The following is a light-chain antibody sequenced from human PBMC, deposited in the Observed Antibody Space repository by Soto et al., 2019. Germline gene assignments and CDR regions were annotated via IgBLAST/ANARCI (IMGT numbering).Light chain of an antibody. Sequence: IQMTQAPSTLSASLGDRVAITCRASQSISQWVAWYQQKPGRAPELLIYDASKLKSGVPSRFSGSGSGTEFSLTITSLQPDDSAMYYCQQYNGYSWTFGRGTKVDIK. CDR1: QSISQW. V-gene: IGKV1-5*01. J-gene: IGKJ1*01. CDR2: DAS. CDR3: QQYNGYSWT.